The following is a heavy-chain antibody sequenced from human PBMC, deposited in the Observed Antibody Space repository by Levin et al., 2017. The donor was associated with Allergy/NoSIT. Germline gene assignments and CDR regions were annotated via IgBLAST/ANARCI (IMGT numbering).Heavy chain of an antibody. D-gene: IGHD3-10*01. V-gene: IGHV3-33*01. CDR3: ARSSGSHFDY. CDR1: GFTFSRSG. Sequence: SGGSLRLSCAASGFTFSRSGMHWVRQAPGKGPEWVAAVWYDGSDKFYADSVEGRFTISRDNSENTVYLQMNSLRVDDTAVYFCARSSGSHFDYWGQGTLVTVSS. CDR2: VWYDGSDK. J-gene: IGHJ4*02.